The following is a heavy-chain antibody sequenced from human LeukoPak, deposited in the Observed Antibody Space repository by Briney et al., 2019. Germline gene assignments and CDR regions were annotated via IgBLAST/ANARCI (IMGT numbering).Heavy chain of an antibody. CDR2: MYYSGNT. Sequence: PSETLSLTCTVSGGSISSSSYYWGWIRQPPGKGLEWIGSMYYSGNTYYNPSLKSRVTVSVDTSKNQFSLKLSSVTAADTAMYYCATSPGYGNRWFHFDYWGQGTLVTVSS. CDR1: GGSISSSSYY. V-gene: IGHV4-39*01. D-gene: IGHD5-18*01. J-gene: IGHJ4*02. CDR3: ATSPGYGNRWFHFDY.